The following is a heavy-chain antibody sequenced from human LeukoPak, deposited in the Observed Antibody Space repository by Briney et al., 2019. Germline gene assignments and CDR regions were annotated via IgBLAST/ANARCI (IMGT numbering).Heavy chain of an antibody. CDR3: ATVRYCSSTSCLPDAFDI. Sequence: ASVKVSCKVSGYTLTELSMHRVRQAPGKGLEWGGGFDPEDGETIYVQKFQGRVTMTEDTSTDTAYMELSSLRSEDTAVYYCATVRYCSSTSCLPDAFDIWGQGTMVTVSS. CDR2: FDPEDGET. J-gene: IGHJ3*02. V-gene: IGHV1-24*01. D-gene: IGHD2-2*01. CDR1: GYTLTELS.